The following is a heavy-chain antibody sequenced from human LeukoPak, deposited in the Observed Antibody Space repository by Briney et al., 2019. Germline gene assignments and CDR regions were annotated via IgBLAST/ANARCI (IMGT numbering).Heavy chain of an antibody. CDR2: ISAYNGNT. J-gene: IGHJ4*02. CDR3: ARDEGDYDFWSGSGPVRYFDY. V-gene: IGHV1-18*01. CDR1: GYTFTSYG. D-gene: IGHD3-3*01. Sequence: APVKVSCKAPGYTFTSYGISWVRQAPGQGLEWMGWISAYNGNTNYAQKLQGRVTMITDTSTSTAYMELRSLRSDDTAVYYCARDEGDYDFWSGSGPVRYFDYWGQGTLVTVSS.